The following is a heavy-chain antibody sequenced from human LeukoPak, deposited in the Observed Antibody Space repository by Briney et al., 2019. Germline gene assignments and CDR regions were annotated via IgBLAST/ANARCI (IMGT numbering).Heavy chain of an antibody. CDR3: ARNPHPYGDYVDY. Sequence: SETLSLTCAVSGYSISSGYYWGWIRQPPGKGLEWIGSIYHSGSTYYNPSLKSRVTISVDTSKNQFSLKLSSVTAADTAVYDCARNPHPYGDYVDYWGQGTLVTVSS. V-gene: IGHV4-38-2*01. D-gene: IGHD4-17*01. J-gene: IGHJ4*02. CDR2: IYHSGST. CDR1: GYSISSGYY.